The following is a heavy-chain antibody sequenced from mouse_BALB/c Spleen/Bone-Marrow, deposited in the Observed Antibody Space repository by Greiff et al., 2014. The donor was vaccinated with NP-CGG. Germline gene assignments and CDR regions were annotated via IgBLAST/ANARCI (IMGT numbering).Heavy chain of an antibody. CDR3: AREGGVRRGVYFDY. J-gene: IGHJ2*01. CDR1: GFTFSNFG. D-gene: IGHD2-14*01. Sequence: DVQLEESGGGLVQPGGSRKLSCAASGFTFSNFGMHWVRQSPEKGLEWVGYISGGSSGINYADTVKGRFTMSRDNPNNTLFLQMTSLRSEDADVYYCAREGGVRRGVYFDYWGQGTTLTVSS. CDR2: ISGGSSGI. V-gene: IGHV5-17*02.